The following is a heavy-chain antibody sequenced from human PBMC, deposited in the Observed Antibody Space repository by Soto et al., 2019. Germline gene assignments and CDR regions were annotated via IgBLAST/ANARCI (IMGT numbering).Heavy chain of an antibody. CDR2: IRSKAYGGTT. CDR3: TSNYDYVWGSLFPNY. D-gene: IGHD3-16*01. V-gene: IGHV3-49*03. CDR1: GFTFGDYA. Sequence: GGSLRLSCTASGFTFGDYAMSWFRQAPGKGLEWVGFIRSKAYGGTTEYAASVKGRFTISRDDSKSIAYLQMNSLKTEDTAVYYCTSNYDYVWGSLFPNYWGQGTLVTVSS. J-gene: IGHJ4*02.